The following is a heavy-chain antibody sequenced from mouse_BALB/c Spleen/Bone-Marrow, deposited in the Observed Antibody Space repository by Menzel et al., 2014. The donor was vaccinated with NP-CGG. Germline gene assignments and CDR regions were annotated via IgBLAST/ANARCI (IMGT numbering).Heavy chain of an antibody. CDR3: TTYALDY. Sequence: EVQLQESGTVLARPGASVKMSCKASGYSFTSYWMHWVKQRPGQGLEWIGAIYPGNSDTSYNQKFNDKAKLTAVTSASTAYMELSSLTNEDSAVYYCTTYALDYWGQGTPVTVSS. V-gene: IGHV1-5*01. CDR2: IYPGNSDT. J-gene: IGHJ4*01. CDR1: GYSFTSYW.